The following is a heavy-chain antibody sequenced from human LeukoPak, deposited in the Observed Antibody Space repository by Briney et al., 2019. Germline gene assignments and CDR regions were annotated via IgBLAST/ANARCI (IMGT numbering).Heavy chain of an antibody. Sequence: GGSLRLSCAASGFTFSSYWMHCVRQAPGKGLLWVSRINSDVSSTSYADSVKGRFTVSRDNAKNSLYLQMNSLRPEDTALYYCAKVGIVGATHPAWRQGYYFDYWGQGALVTVSS. D-gene: IGHD1-26*01. J-gene: IGHJ4*02. V-gene: IGHV3-74*01. CDR3: AKVGIVGATHPAWRQGYYFDY. CDR2: INSDVSST. CDR1: GFTFSSYW.